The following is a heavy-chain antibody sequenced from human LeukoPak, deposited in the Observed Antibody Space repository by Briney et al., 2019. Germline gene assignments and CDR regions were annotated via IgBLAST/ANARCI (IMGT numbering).Heavy chain of an antibody. V-gene: IGHV4-59*02. CDR3: ARSCVIVDIVATIRARLGGNGFEI. CDR2: IYHSGRT. Sequence: PSETLSLTCTVSGDSVSNYYWSWIRQPPGKGLEWIGYIYHSGRTYYNPSLKSRVTISVDTSKNQFSLKLSSVTAADTAVYYCARSCVIVDIVATIRARLGGNGFEIWGQGTMVTVSS. J-gene: IGHJ3*02. CDR1: GDSVSNYY. D-gene: IGHD5-12*01.